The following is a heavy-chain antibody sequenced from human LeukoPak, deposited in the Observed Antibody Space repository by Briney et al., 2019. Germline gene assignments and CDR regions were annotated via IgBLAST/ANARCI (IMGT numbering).Heavy chain of an antibody. J-gene: IGHJ4*02. CDR1: GLTVSSNY. CDR3: ARAPGYRSFLDY. Sequence: GGSLRLSCAASGLTVSSNYMSWVRQAPGKGLEWVSIIYSGGSTFYADSVKGRFTISRDNSKNTLYLQMNSLRAEDTAVYYCARAPGYRSFLDYWGQGTLVTVSS. D-gene: IGHD6-13*01. CDR2: IYSGGST. V-gene: IGHV3-53*01.